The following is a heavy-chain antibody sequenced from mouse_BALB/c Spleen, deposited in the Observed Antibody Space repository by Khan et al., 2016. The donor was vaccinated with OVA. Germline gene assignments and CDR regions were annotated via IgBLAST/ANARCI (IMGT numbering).Heavy chain of an antibody. Sequence: VELVESGPGLVAPSQNLSITCTISGFSLTNYGVHWIRQPPGKGLEWLVVMWSDGSTTYNSALKSRLTISKDNSKSQVFLKMNSLQTDDTAMYFCARQPYYHYNIMDYWGQGTSVTVSS. CDR3: ARQPYYHYNIMDY. CDR1: GFSLTNYG. J-gene: IGHJ4*01. D-gene: IGHD2-10*01. V-gene: IGHV2-6-1*01. CDR2: MWSDGST.